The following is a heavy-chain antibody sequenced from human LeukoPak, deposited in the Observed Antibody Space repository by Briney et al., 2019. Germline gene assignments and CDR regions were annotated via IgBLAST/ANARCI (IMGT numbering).Heavy chain of an antibody. Sequence: ASVKVSCKASGYTCTGHHMHWVRQPPGQVLEWMGIINPRGGGTRYAQKFQGRFTMTRDTSTSTFYMELSSLRSEDTAVYYCARQTVNRFDPWGQGTLVTVSS. CDR2: INPRGGGT. CDR1: GYTCTGHH. CDR3: ARQTVNRFDP. V-gene: IGHV1-46*01. J-gene: IGHJ5*02.